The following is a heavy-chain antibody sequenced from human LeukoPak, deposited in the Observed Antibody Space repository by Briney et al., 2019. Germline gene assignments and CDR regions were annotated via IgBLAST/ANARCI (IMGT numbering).Heavy chain of an antibody. J-gene: IGHJ4*02. CDR3: AKDLYYYVLSTDY. Sequence: PGGSLRLSCAASGFTFSSYAMSWVRQAPGKGLEWVSAISGSGGSTYYADSVKGRFTISRDNSKNTLYLRMNSLRAEDTAVYYCAKDLYYYVLSTDYWGQGTLVTVSS. D-gene: IGHD3-10*02. V-gene: IGHV3-23*01. CDR1: GFTFSSYA. CDR2: ISGSGGST.